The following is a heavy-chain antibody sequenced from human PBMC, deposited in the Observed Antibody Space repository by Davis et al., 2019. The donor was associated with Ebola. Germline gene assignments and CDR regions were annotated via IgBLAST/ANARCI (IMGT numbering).Heavy chain of an antibody. CDR1: GYTFTGYY. D-gene: IGHD1-1*01. CDR3: ARANWNDWALGY. CDR2: INAGNGNT. J-gene: IGHJ4*02. V-gene: IGHV1-3*01. Sequence: AASVKVSCKASGYTFTGYYMHWVRQAPGQRLEWMGWINAGNGNTKYSQKFQGRVTITRDTSASTAYMELSSLRSEDTAVYYCARANWNDWALGYWGQGTLVTVSS.